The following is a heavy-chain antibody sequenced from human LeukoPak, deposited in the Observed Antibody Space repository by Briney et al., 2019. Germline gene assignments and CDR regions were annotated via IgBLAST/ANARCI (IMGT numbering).Heavy chain of an antibody. CDR2: IDHSGST. J-gene: IGHJ4*02. Sequence: PSETLSLTCDVYGGSFSGFYWNWIRQPPGKGLEWIGEIDHSGSTNYNPSLKSRVTISVDRANNQFSLKLSSVTAADTAFSYCARGRKGGSALWGQGTLVTVSS. CDR1: GGSFSGFY. CDR3: ARGRKGGSAL. D-gene: IGHD3-10*01. V-gene: IGHV4-34*01.